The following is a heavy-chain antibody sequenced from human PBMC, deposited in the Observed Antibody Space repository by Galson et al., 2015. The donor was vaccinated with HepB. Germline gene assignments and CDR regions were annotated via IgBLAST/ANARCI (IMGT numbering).Heavy chain of an antibody. J-gene: IGHJ4*02. CDR2: IIPIFGTA. CDR1: GGTFSSYA. V-gene: IGHV1-69*13. Sequence: SVKVSCKASGGTFSSYAISWVRQAPGQGLEWMGGIIPIFGTANYAQKFQGRVTITADESTSTAYMELSSLRSEDTAVYYCALRITIFGVVIRLGYWGQGTLVTVSS. CDR3: ALRITIFGVVIRLGY. D-gene: IGHD3-3*01.